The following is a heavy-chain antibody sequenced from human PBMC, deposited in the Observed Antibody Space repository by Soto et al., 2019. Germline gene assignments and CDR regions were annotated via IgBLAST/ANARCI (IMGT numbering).Heavy chain of an antibody. CDR1: GFTFSSYG. CDR3: ALAPGFDY. V-gene: IGHV3-30*03. Sequence: QVQLVESGGGVVQPGRSLRLSCAASGFTFSSYGMHWVRQAPGKGLEWVAVISYDGSNKHYADSVKGRFTISRDNSKNTLYLQMNSLRAEDTAVYYCALAPGFDYWGQGTLVTVSS. CDR2: ISYDGSNK. J-gene: IGHJ4*02.